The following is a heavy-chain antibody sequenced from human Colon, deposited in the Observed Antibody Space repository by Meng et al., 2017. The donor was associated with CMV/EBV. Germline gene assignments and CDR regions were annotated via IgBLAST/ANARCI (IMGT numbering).Heavy chain of an antibody. CDR1: GYSFTGYY. CDR2: MDPTPGRT. D-gene: IGHD3-16*01. CDR3: ASHSSYVWGSHH. J-gene: IGHJ1*01. Sequence: VQSVGAGAEGRMPGAQVKVSCKASGYSFTGYYIHWVRQAHGQGLEWMGWMDPTPGRTDYAQKFQGTVTMTRDTSISTAYLELSRLTSDDTAVYYCASHSSYVWGSHHWGQGTLVTVSS. V-gene: IGHV1-2*02.